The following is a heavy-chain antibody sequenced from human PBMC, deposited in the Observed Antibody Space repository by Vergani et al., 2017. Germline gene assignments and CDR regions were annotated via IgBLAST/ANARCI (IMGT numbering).Heavy chain of an antibody. Sequence: QVQLVQSGGGVVQPGGSLRLSCVASGFTFNRYGMQWVRQAPGKGLEGVAYVLFDGSNEYYADSVKGRFIVSRDNSNDAVYLQMNSLRTDETAAYYCARDLAYCHEGSCALWGQGSVVTVSS. CDR1: GFTFNRYG. D-gene: IGHD2-15*01. J-gene: IGHJ4*02. CDR3: ARDLAYCHEGSCAL. V-gene: IGHV3-30*02. CDR2: VLFDGSNE.